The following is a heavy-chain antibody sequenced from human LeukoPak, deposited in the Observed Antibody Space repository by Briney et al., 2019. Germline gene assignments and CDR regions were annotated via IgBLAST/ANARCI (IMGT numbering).Heavy chain of an antibody. J-gene: IGHJ4*02. CDR3: ARLYYDSSGYIFDY. CDR2: IYYSGST. Sequence: PSETLSLTCTVSGGSISSYYWSWIRQPPGKGLEWIGYIYYSGSTNYNPSLKSRVTISVDTSKNQFPLKLSSVTAADTAVYYCARLYYDSSGYIFDYWGQGTLVTVSS. CDR1: GGSISSYY. V-gene: IGHV4-59*08. D-gene: IGHD3-22*01.